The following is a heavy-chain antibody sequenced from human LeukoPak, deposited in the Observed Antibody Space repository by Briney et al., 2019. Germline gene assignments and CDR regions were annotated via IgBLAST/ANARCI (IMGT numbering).Heavy chain of an antibody. V-gene: IGHV4-4*02. CDR3: ARGRGNYVGRVPSGVGFDP. J-gene: IGHJ5*02. CDR2: VHLDGRT. D-gene: IGHD1-7*01. Sequence: SETLSLTCGVSGGSVINTNWWTWVRQPPGKGLEWIGEVHLDGRTNYNPSLESRLTMSVDVSENQVSLKLTSVTAADTAVYYCARGRGNYVGRVPSGVGFDPWGQGTLVTVSS. CDR1: GGSVINTNW.